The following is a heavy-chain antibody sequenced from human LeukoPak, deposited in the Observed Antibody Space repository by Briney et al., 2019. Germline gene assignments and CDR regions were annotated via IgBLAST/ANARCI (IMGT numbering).Heavy chain of an antibody. V-gene: IGHV3-9*01. CDR1: GFSFNDFD. CDR2: IGWNGRSI. D-gene: IGHD3-10*01. J-gene: IGHJ6*02. CDR3: AKDSDYFGSGSYYNFWDV. Sequence: GGSLRLSCEASGFSFNDFDMHWVRHAPGKGLEWVSRIGWNGRSIHYADSVKGRFTISRDNAKKSLYLQMNSLRVEDTALYYCAKDSDYFGSGSYYNFWDVWGQGTTVIVSS.